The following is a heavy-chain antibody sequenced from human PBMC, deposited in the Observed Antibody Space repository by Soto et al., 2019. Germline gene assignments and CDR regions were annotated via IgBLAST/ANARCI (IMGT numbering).Heavy chain of an antibody. CDR1: GYTFTSYY. J-gene: IGHJ5*01. D-gene: IGHD3-22*01. CDR3: ARDRWYYDLSGASDS. CDR2: INPSGGAT. V-gene: IGHV1-46*01. Sequence: ASVKVSCKASGYTFTSYYIYWVRQAPGQGLEWMGLINPSGGATNYAQKFKGRVTMTRDTSSNTVYMELTSLRSEDTAVYYCARDRWYYDLSGASDSWGQGTLVTVSS.